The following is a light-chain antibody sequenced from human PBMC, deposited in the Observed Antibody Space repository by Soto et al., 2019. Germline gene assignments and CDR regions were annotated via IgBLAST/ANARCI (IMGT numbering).Light chain of an antibody. CDR3: QQSYTIPLT. CDR1: QSISNY. V-gene: IGKV1-39*01. CDR2: TAS. Sequence: DIQMTQSPSSLSASVGDRVTITCRASQSISNYLIWYQQKPGKAPKLLIYTASSLQSGVPSRFSGSGSGTDFTLTISSLQPEDFATYYCQQSYTIPLTFGPGTKVDIK. J-gene: IGKJ3*01.